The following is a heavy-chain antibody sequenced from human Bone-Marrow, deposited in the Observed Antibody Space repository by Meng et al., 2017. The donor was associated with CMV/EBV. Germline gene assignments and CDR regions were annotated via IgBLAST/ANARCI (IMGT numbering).Heavy chain of an antibody. CDR2: ISASNDR. V-gene: IGHV3-69-1*01. Sequence: GESLKISCAASGFTFSDYSMNWVRQAPGKGLECVSFISASNDRYYADSVKGRFTISRDNAKNSLYLQMNILRADDTAVYYCARGIVGATADYWGQGTLVTVSS. CDR1: GFTFSDYS. D-gene: IGHD1-26*01. J-gene: IGHJ4*02. CDR3: ARGIVGATADY.